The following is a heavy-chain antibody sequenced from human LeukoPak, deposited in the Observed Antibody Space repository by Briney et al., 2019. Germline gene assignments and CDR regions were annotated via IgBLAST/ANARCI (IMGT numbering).Heavy chain of an antibody. V-gene: IGHV3-48*03. J-gene: IGHJ6*02. CDR1: GFTFSSYE. CDR3: ATYSHWVAGDV. CDR2: ISSSGSTI. Sequence: GGSLRLSCAASGFTFSSYEMNWVRQAPGKGLEWVSYISSSGSTIYYADSVKGRFTISRDNARKSLYLQMSSLRAEGTAVYYCATYSHWVAGDVWGQGTTVTVSS. D-gene: IGHD3-16*01.